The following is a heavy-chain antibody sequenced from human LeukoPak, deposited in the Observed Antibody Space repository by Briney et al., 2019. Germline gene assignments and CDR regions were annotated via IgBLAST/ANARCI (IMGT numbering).Heavy chain of an antibody. V-gene: IGHV3-7*05. CDR1: EFTFSSYS. CDR2: IKQDGSEK. Sequence: GGSLRLSCAASEFTFSSYSMSWVRQAPGKGLEWVANIKQDGSEKYYLDSVKGRFTISRDNAKNSLYLQMNSLRAEDTAVYYCARVACSGNTCYSDFDNWGQGTQVTVSS. J-gene: IGHJ4*02. D-gene: IGHD2-15*01. CDR3: ARVACSGNTCYSDFDN.